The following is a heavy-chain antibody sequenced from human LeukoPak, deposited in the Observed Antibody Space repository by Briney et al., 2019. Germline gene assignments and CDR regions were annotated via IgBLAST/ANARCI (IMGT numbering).Heavy chain of an antibody. V-gene: IGHV1-69*13. Sequence: SVKVSCKASGYTFTSYGISWVRQAPGQGLEWMGGIIPIFGTATYAQKFQGRVTITADESTSTAYMELSSLRSEDTAVYYCARGNTLGGELPREHYMDVWGKGTTVTVSS. J-gene: IGHJ6*03. D-gene: IGHD3-16*01. CDR2: IIPIFGTA. CDR3: ARGNTLGGELPREHYMDV. CDR1: GYTFTSYG.